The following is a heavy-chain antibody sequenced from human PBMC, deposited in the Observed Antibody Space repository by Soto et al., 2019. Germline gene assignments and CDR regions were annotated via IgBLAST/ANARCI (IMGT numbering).Heavy chain of an antibody. CDR2: ISAYNGNT. V-gene: IGHV1-18*01. D-gene: IGHD1-1*01. J-gene: IGHJ4*02. Sequence: QVQLVQSGAEVKKPGASVKVSCKASGYTFITYGINWVRQAPGQGREWMAWISAYNGNTYYAQNLQGRVTITTDTSTSTAYMELRSLRSDDTAIYSCPRGTYKDFWVQGTLVTVSS. CDR1: GYTFITYG. CDR3: PRGTYKDF.